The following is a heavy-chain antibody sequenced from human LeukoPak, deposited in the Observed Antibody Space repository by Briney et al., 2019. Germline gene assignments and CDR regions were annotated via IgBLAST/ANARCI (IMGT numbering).Heavy chain of an antibody. J-gene: IGHJ4*02. V-gene: IGHV4-59*05. D-gene: IGHD5-12*01. CDR3: ASVDAGVLYFHS. CDR1: GGSISSYY. CDR2: IYYSGNT. Sequence: PSETLSLTCTVSGGSISSYYWSWIRQPPGKGLEWIASIYYSGNTYYNPSLKSRITISADTSKNQFTLKLSSVTAADTAVFYCASVDAGVLYFHSWGQGALVTVSS.